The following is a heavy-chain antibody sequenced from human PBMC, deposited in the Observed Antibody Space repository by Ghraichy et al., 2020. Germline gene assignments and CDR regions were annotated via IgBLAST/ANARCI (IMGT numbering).Heavy chain of an antibody. J-gene: IGHJ5*02. D-gene: IGHD3-16*01. CDR3: AKVGEQWPALGENPFDP. V-gene: IGHV3-23*01. Sequence: GGSLRLSCAASGFTFSSYAMSWVRQAPGKGLEWVSAISGSGGSTYYADSVKGRFTISRDNSKNTLYLQMNSLRAEDTAVYYCAKVGEQWPALGENPFDPWGQGTLVTVSS. CDR2: ISGSGGST. CDR1: GFTFSSYA.